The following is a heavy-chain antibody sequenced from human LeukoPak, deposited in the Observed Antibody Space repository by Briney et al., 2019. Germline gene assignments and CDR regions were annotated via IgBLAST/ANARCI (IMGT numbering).Heavy chain of an antibody. J-gene: IGHJ4*02. V-gene: IGHV3-48*04. CDR3: ARGRSRNYFDY. Sequence: GGSLRLSCAASGFTFSSYSMNWVRQAPGKGLEWVSYISSSSSTIYYADSVKGRFTISRDNAKNSLYLQMNSLRAEDTAVYYCARGRSRNYFDYWGQGPLVTVSS. CDR2: ISSSSSTI. CDR1: GFTFSSYS. D-gene: IGHD2-2*01.